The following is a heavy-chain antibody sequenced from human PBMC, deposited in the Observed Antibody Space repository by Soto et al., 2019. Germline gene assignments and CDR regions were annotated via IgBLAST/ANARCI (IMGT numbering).Heavy chain of an antibody. J-gene: IGHJ6*02. D-gene: IGHD2-15*01. V-gene: IGHV3-30*18. CDR2: ISHDGNNK. Sequence: GGSLRLSCAASGFAFSSYGMHWVRQAPGKGLEWVAVISHDGNNKYYADSVKGRFTISRDNSKNTLFLQMSSLGVEDTAVFYCAKGHEVGVLYVGMNVWGQGTTGT. CDR1: GFAFSSYG. CDR3: AKGHEVGVLYVGMNV.